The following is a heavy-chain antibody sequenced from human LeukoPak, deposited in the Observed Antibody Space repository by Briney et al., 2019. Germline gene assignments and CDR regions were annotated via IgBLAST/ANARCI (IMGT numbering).Heavy chain of an antibody. CDR2: MNPNSGNT. V-gene: IGHV1-8*02. J-gene: IGHJ5*02. CDR1: GGTFSSYA. CDR3: ARVPTPSLNWFDP. Sequence: ASVKVSCKASGGTFSSYAISWVRQATGQGLEWMGWMNPNSGNTGYAQKFQGRVTMTRDTSISTAYMELSSLRSEDTAVYYCARVPTPSLNWFDPWGQGTLVTVSS.